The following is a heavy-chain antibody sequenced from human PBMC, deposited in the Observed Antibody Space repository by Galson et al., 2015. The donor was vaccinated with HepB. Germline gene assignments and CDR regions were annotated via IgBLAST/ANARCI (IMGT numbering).Heavy chain of an antibody. CDR2: ISAYNGNT. Sequence: SVKVSCKASGYTFTSYGTSWVRQAPGQGLEWMGWISAYNGNTNYAQKLQGRVTMTTDTSTSTAYMELRSLRSDDTAVYYCARDWTSDMVRGVINWFDPWGQGTLVTVSS. V-gene: IGHV1-18*04. J-gene: IGHJ5*02. CDR3: ARDWTSDMVRGVINWFDP. D-gene: IGHD3-10*01. CDR1: GYTFTSYG.